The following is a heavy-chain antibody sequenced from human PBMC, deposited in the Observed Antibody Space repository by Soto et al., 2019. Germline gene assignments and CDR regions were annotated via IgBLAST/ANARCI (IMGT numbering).Heavy chain of an antibody. V-gene: IGHV1-2*04. D-gene: IGHD4-17*01. Sequence: ASVKVSCKASGYTFTCYYMHWVRQAPGQGLEWMGWINPNSGGTNYAQKFQGWVTMTRDTFISTAYMELSRLRSDDTAVYYCARDLHYDDAFDIWGQGTMVTVSS. CDR3: ARDLHYDDAFDI. J-gene: IGHJ3*02. CDR2: INPNSGGT. CDR1: GYTFTCYY.